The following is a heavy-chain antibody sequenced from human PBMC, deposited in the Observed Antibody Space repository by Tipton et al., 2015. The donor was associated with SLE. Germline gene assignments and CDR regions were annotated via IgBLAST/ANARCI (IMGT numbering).Heavy chain of an antibody. CDR2: ISVYNGNT. Sequence: QVQLVQSGAEVKKPGASVKVSRKASGYTFANFGVSWVRPAPGQGLEWMGWISVYNGNTEYAQKFKDRVTLTTDTSTSIAYMELRSLRSDDTAVYYCTREPPATAAALMDVWGQGTTVTVSS. D-gene: IGHD6-25*01. V-gene: IGHV1-18*01. CDR1: GYTFANFG. CDR3: TREPPATAAALMDV. J-gene: IGHJ6*02.